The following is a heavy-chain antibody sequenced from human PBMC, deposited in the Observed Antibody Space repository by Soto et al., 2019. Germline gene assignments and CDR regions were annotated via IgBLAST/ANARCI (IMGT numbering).Heavy chain of an antibody. V-gene: IGHV4-4*07. CDR1: GGSIGSYY. CDR2: IYTSGST. Sequence: SETLSLTCTVSGGSIGSYYWSWIRQPAGKGLEWIGRIYTSGSTNYNPSLKSRVTMSVDTSKNQFSLKLSSVTAADTAVYYCERVLLYNWLDPWGQGTLVTVYS. J-gene: IGHJ5*02. D-gene: IGHD3-10*01. CDR3: ERVLLYNWLDP.